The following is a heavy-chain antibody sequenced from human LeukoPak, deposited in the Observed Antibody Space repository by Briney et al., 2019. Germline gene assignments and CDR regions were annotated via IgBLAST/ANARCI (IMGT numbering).Heavy chain of an antibody. Sequence: SQTLSLTCTVSGGSISSGSYYWSWIRQPAGKGLEWIGRIYTSGSTNYNPSLKSRVTISVDTSKNQFSLKLSSVTAADTAVYYCARALGTSFDYWGQGTLVTVSS. CDR2: IYTSGST. D-gene: IGHD3-16*01. CDR3: ARALGTSFDY. CDR1: GGSISSGSYY. J-gene: IGHJ4*02. V-gene: IGHV4-61*02.